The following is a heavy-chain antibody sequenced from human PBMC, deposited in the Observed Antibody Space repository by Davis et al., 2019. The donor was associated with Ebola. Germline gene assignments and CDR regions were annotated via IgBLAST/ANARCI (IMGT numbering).Heavy chain of an antibody. CDR3: ARGGLWFGELLFREDFDY. CDR1: GYTFTSYA. J-gene: IGHJ4*02. CDR2: MNPNSGNT. Sequence: ASVKVSCKASGYTFTSYAMNWVRQATGQGLEWMGWMNPNSGNTGYAQKFQGRVTMTRNTSISTAYMELSSLRSEDTAVYYCARGGLWFGELLFREDFDYWGQGTLVTVSS. D-gene: IGHD3-10*01. V-gene: IGHV1-8*02.